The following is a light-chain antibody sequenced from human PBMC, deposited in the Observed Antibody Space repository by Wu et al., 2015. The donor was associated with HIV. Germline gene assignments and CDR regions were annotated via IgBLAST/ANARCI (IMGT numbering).Light chain of an antibody. J-gene: IGKJ2*03. CDR3: QQYGTSPLYS. CDR2: GAS. CDR1: QTIRSRY. V-gene: IGKV3-20*01. Sequence: EIVLTQSPGTLSLSPGERATLSCRASQTIRSRYLAWYQQKPGQAPRLLIHGASNRATGIPDRFSGSGSGTDFTLTISRLEPEDFAVYYCQQYGTSPLYSFGQGTRLEIK.